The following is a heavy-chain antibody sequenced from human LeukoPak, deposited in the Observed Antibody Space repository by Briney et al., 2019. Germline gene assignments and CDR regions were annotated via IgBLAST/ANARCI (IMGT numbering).Heavy chain of an antibody. J-gene: IGHJ6*02. V-gene: IGHV3-23*01. CDR2: ISGSGGST. CDR3: AKEQLVSKYYYYYYGMDV. CDR1: GFTFSSYA. D-gene: IGHD6-13*01. Sequence: GGSLRLSCAASGFTFSSYAMSWVRQAPGKGLEWVSAISGSGGSTYYADSAKGRFTISRDNSKNTLYLQMNSLRAEDAAVYYCAKEQLVSKYYYYYYGMDVWGQGTTVTVSS.